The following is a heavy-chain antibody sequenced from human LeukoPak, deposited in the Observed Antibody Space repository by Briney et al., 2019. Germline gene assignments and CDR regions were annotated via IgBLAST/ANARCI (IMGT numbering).Heavy chain of an antibody. CDR3: ARQEYCSGGSCYTWFDP. V-gene: IGHV5-51*01. CDR1: GYNFAIYW. D-gene: IGHD2-15*01. Sequence: GESLKISCKTSGYNFAIYWIGWVRQMPGKGLEWMGIIYPADSDIRYSPSFQGQVTISADKSISTAYLQWSSLKASDTAMYYCARQEYCSGGSCYTWFDPWGQGTLVTVSS. J-gene: IGHJ5*02. CDR2: IYPADSDI.